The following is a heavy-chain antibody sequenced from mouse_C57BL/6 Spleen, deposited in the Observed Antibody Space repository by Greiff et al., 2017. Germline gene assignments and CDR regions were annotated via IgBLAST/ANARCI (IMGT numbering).Heavy chain of an antibody. CDR3: AGSAPDGNYPHYYAMDY. CDR1: GFTFTDYY. V-gene: IGHV7-3*01. D-gene: IGHD2-1*01. CDR2: ISNKANGYKT. J-gene: IGHJ4*01. Sequence: EVHLVESGGGLVQPGGSLSLSCAASGFTFTDYYMSWVRQPPGKALEWLGFISNKANGYKTEYRASVKGRFTVSSAKSQSILYLQLNALRAEDSDSDCCAGSAPDGNYPHYYAMDYWGQGTSVTVST.